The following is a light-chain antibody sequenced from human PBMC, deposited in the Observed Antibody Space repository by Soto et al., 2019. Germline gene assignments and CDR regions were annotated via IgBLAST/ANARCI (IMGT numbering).Light chain of an antibody. CDR3: QQYNDWPRT. J-gene: IGKJ1*01. CDR2: GAS. V-gene: IGKV3-15*01. Sequence: EIVMTQSPVTLSLSPGDRATLSCRASQSVANNLAWFQQRPGQAPRLLVYGASATATGIPARFSGSGSGTEFTLTISSLQSEDFAVYYGQQYNDWPRTFGQGSEVEIK. CDR1: QSVANN.